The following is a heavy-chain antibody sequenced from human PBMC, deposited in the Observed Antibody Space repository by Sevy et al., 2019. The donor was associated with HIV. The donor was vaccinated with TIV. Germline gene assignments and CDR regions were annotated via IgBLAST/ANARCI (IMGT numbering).Heavy chain of an antibody. D-gene: IGHD3-22*01. J-gene: IGHJ4*02. CDR3: ATTKDYYDSSGYPFDH. CDR2: FDPEDGET. V-gene: IGHV1-24*01. Sequence: ASVKVSCKVSGYTLTALSMHWVRQAPGKGLECMGTFDPEDGETRFAQKFQGRVTMTEDTSTDTAYMELSSLRSEDTAVYFCATTKDYYDSSGYPFDHWGQRALVTVSS. CDR1: GYTLTALS.